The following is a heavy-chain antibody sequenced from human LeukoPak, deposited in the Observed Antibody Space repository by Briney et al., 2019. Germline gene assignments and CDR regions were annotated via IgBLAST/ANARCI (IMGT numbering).Heavy chain of an antibody. V-gene: IGHV3-74*01. J-gene: IGHJ4*02. CDR1: GFTFSKYW. D-gene: IGHD6-19*01. CDR2: INIDGTVT. Sequence: GGSLRLSCAASGFTFSKYWMLWVRQAPGKGLENVSRINIDGTVTTYADSVKGRFTVSRDNADNTMFLQMNSVRDEDTAVYYCATKQWLAPPPDSWGQGTPVTVSS. CDR3: ATKQWLAPPPDS.